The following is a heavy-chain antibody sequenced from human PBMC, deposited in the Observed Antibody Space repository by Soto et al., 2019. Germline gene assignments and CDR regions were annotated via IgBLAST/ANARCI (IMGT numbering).Heavy chain of an antibody. CDR3: SSYPQVTDY. V-gene: IGHV3-49*03. CDR2: IRSKAYSETT. D-gene: IGHD3-16*02. Sequence: PGGSLRLSCTASGFTFGDYAMSWFRQAPGKGLEWVGFIRSKAYSETTEFAASVKDRFSISRDDSKSIAYLHMNSLKIEDTAIYYCSSYPQVTDYWGQGTLVTVSS. J-gene: IGHJ4*02. CDR1: GFTFGDYA.